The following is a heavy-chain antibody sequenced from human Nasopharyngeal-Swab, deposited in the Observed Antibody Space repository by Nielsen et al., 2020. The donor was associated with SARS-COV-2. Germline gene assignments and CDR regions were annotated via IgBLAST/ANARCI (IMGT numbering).Heavy chain of an antibody. CDR3: ARDGVADLDY. CDR2: IYHSGST. D-gene: IGHD6-19*01. CDR1: GFTFSSYW. V-gene: IGHV4-4*02. Sequence: ASLTISCAASGFTFSSYWMSWVRQAPGKGLEWIGEIYHSGSTNYNPSLKSRVTISVDKSKNQFSLKLSSVTAADTAVYYCARDGVADLDYWGQGTLVTVSS. J-gene: IGHJ4*02.